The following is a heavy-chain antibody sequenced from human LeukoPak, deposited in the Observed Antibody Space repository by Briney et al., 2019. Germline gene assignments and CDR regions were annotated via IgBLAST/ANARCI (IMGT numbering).Heavy chain of an antibody. J-gene: IGHJ6*02. V-gene: IGHV3-7*03. Sequence: GGSLRLSCAAAGFTFSDYWMSWVRQAPGKGLEWVASINHNGNVNYYVDSVKGRFTISRDNAKNSLYLQMSNLRAEDTAVYFCARGGGLDVWGQGATVTVSS. CDR3: ARGGGLDV. CDR2: INHNGNVN. CDR1: GFTFSDYW. D-gene: IGHD3-16*01.